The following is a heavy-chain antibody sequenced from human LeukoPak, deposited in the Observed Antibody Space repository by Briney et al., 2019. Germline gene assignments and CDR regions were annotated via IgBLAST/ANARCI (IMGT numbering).Heavy chain of an antibody. Sequence: ASVTVSCKASGYTFTSYGISWVRQAPGQGLEWMGWISAYNGNTNYAQKLQGRVTMTTDTSTSTAYMELRSLRSDDTAVYYCAREGLVGATFYYYYGMDVWGQGTTVTVSS. J-gene: IGHJ6*02. CDR1: GYTFTSYG. V-gene: IGHV1-18*01. CDR2: ISAYNGNT. D-gene: IGHD1-26*01. CDR3: AREGLVGATFYYYYGMDV.